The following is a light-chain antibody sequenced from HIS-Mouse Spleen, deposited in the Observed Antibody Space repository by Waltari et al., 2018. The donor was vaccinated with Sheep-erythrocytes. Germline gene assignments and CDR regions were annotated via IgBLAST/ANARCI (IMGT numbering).Light chain of an antibody. CDR1: TSAVGGFNN. V-gene: IGLV2-8*01. CDR3: SSYAGSNNWV. J-gene: IGLJ3*02. Sequence: SPLPHPPSAPGSPGRSSPFPSPGPTSAVGGFNNVPWYQQHPGKAPKLMIYEVSKRPSGVPDRFSGSKSGNTASLTVSGLQAEDEADYYCSSYAGSNNWVFGGGTKLTVL. CDR2: EVS.